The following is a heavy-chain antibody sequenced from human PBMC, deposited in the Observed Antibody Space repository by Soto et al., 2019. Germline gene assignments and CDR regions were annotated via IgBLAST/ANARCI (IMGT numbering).Heavy chain of an antibody. CDR3: ARGPYGSGRTIAPYYFDY. CDR2: IGTAGDT. Sequence: EVQLVESGGGLVQPGGSLRLSCAASGFTFSSYDMHWVRQATGKGLEWVSAIGTAGDTYYPGSVKGRFTISRENAKNSLYLQMNSLRAGDTAVYYWARGPYGSGRTIAPYYFDYWGQGTLVTVSS. J-gene: IGHJ4*02. D-gene: IGHD3-10*01. CDR1: GFTFSSYD. V-gene: IGHV3-13*01.